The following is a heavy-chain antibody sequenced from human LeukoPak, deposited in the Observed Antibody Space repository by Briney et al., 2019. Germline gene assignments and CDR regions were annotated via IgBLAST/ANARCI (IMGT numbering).Heavy chain of an antibody. V-gene: IGHV3-23*01. CDR2: ISGSGVNT. Sequence: GGSLILSCADSGFTSTFYAMSWVRQAPGKGVEWVSGISGSGVNTYYADSVKGRVTISRDNSKNTLYPQSNSMTDEDTAVYYCAKAPYYDVRYEYYQQWGQGTLVIVSS. D-gene: IGHD1-26*01. J-gene: IGHJ1*01. CDR3: AKAPYYDVRYEYYQQ. CDR1: GFTSTFYA.